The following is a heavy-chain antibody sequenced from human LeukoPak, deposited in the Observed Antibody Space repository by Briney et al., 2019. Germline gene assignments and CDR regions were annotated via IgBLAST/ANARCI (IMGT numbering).Heavy chain of an antibody. Sequence: GGSLRLSCAASGFTVSTNYMTWVRQAPGKGLEWVSVIYSDGTTYYADSVKGRFTISRDNSKNTVYLQMNSLRAEDTAVYYCARGLGYGSGPVDHWGQGTRVTLSS. CDR3: ARGLGYGSGPVDH. CDR1: GFTVSTNY. CDR2: IYSDGTT. J-gene: IGHJ4*02. D-gene: IGHD3-10*01. V-gene: IGHV3-53*01.